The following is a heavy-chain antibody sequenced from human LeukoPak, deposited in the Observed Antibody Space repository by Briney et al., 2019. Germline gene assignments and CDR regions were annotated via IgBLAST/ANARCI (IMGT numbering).Heavy chain of an antibody. Sequence: EGSLRLSCAASGFTFSSYAMHWVRQAPGKGLEYVSAISSNGGSTYYANSVKGRFTISRDNSKNTLYLQMGSLRAEDMAVYYCATSNSGSLKLDYWGQGTLVTVSS. CDR1: GFTFSSYA. J-gene: IGHJ4*02. V-gene: IGHV3-64*01. CDR3: ATSNSGSLKLDY. CDR2: ISSNGGST. D-gene: IGHD3-10*01.